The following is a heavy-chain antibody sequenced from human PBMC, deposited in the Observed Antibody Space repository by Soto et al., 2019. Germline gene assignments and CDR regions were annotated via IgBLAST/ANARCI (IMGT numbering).Heavy chain of an antibody. CDR1: GFTFNTYN. Sequence: GGSLRLSCTASGFTFNTYNMNWVRQAPGKGLEWVSYISSSSYTIKYADSVEGRFTVSSDNGKKSLYLQMNSLRDEDTAVYFCAREISLSAGSYFDYWGQGTLVTVSS. V-gene: IGHV3-48*02. D-gene: IGHD3-10*01. CDR2: ISSSSYTI. J-gene: IGHJ4*02. CDR3: AREISLSAGSYFDY.